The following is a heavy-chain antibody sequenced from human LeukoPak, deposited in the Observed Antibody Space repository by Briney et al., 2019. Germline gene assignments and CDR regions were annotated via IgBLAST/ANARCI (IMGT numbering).Heavy chain of an antibody. Sequence: GGSLRLSCAASGFTFSNYWMSWVRQAPGKGLEWVANIKQDGSEKYYVDSVKGRFTISRDNAKNSLYLQMNSLRAEDTAVYYCARGADIVVVVAATDYWGQGTLVTVSS. J-gene: IGHJ4*02. CDR3: ARGADIVVVVAATDY. CDR1: GFTFSNYW. D-gene: IGHD2-15*01. V-gene: IGHV3-7*01. CDR2: IKQDGSEK.